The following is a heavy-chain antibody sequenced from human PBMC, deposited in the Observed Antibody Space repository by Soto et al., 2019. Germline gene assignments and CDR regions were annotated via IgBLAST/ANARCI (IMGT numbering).Heavy chain of an antibody. CDR1: GGSFSGYY. Sequence: PSETLSLTCAVYGGSFSGYYGSWIRQPPGKGLEWIGEINHSGSTNYNPSLKSRVTISVDTSKNQFSLKLSSVTAADTAVYYCARSLRGYSYGFRAFDIWGQGTMVTVSS. CDR3: ARSLRGYSYGFRAFDI. V-gene: IGHV4-34*01. CDR2: INHSGST. D-gene: IGHD5-18*01. J-gene: IGHJ3*02.